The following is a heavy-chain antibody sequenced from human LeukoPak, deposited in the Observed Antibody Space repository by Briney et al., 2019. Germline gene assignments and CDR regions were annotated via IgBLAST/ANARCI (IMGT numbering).Heavy chain of an antibody. CDR3: ARRRVYQLLSWFDP. CDR1: GGSISSSSYY. D-gene: IGHD2-2*01. Sequence: SETLSLTCTVSGGSISSSSYYWGWIRQPPGKGLEWIVSIYYSGSTYYNPSLKSRVTISVDTSKNQFSLKLSSVTAADTAVYYCARRRVYQLLSWFDPWGQGTLVTVSS. J-gene: IGHJ5*02. V-gene: IGHV4-39*01. CDR2: IYYSGST.